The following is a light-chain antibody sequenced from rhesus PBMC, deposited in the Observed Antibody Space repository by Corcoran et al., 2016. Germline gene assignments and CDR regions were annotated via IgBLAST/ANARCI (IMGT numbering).Light chain of an antibody. CDR2: RAS. J-gene: IGKJ2*01. Sequence: DIQMTQSPSSLSASVGDRVTISCRASQAISNWLAWYQQKPGKAPKLLIYRASDLDAGVSSRFTGSGSGTDFTLTLSCLPPEIIASYYCQQPDPFPYCFGQGTKLEIK. V-gene: IGKV1-69*01. CDR1: QAISNW. CDR3: QQPDPFPYC.